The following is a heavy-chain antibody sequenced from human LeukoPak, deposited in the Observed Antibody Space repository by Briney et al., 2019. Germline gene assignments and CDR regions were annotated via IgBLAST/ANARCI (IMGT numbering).Heavy chain of an antibody. V-gene: IGHV3-7*01. CDR1: GFTFSTYW. CDR3: ARDTTRFEMTTVTTTFDL. CDR2: IKQDGSEK. Sequence: PGGSLRLSCAASGFTFSTYWMSWVRQAPGKGLEWVANIKQDGSEKYYVDSVKGRFTISRDNAKNSLYLPMNSLRAEDTAVYYCARDTTRFEMTTVTTTFDLWGQGTLVTVSS. D-gene: IGHD4-17*01. J-gene: IGHJ4*02.